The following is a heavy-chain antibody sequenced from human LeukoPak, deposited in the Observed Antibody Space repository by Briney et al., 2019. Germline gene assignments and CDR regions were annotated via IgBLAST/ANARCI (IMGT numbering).Heavy chain of an antibody. V-gene: IGHV1-69*05. CDR1: GGTFSSYA. J-gene: IGHJ4*02. D-gene: IGHD6-6*01. CDR2: IIPIFGTA. Sequence: GASVKVSCKASGGTFSSYAISWVRQAPGQGLEWMGGIIPIFGTANYAQKFQGRVTITTDESTSTAYMELSSLRSEDTAVYYCAREGKQLGGYEGVYWGQGTLVTVSS. CDR3: AREGKQLGGYEGVY.